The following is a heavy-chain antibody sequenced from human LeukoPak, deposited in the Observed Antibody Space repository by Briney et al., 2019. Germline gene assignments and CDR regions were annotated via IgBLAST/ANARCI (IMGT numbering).Heavy chain of an antibody. Sequence: GGSLRLSCAASGFTFSSYGMHWVRQAPGKGLEWVAFIRYDGSNKYYADSVKGRFSISRDNSKNTLYLQMNSLNAEDTAVYYCASSPSSYFDYWGQGALVIVSS. V-gene: IGHV3-30*02. CDR2: IRYDGSNK. CDR3: ASSPSSYFDY. CDR1: GFTFSSYG. D-gene: IGHD6-13*01. J-gene: IGHJ4*02.